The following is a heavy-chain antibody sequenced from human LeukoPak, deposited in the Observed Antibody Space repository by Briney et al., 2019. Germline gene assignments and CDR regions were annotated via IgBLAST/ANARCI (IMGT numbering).Heavy chain of an antibody. D-gene: IGHD3-22*01. Sequence: ASVKVSRKPSGYTFTGYYIHWVRQAPGQGLEWMGWINPNSGGTSCAQKFQGRVTMTRDTSISTAYMELSRLRSDDTAVYYCARDPTEISRSYYYDSSSLGAFDIWGQGTMVTVSS. J-gene: IGHJ3*02. CDR1: GYTFTGYY. V-gene: IGHV1-2*02. CDR3: ARDPTEISRSYYYDSSSLGAFDI. CDR2: INPNSGGT.